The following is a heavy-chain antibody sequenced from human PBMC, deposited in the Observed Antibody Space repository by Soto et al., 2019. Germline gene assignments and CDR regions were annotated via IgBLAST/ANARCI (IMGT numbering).Heavy chain of an antibody. CDR2: VDYSGNS. D-gene: IGHD6-19*01. CDR3: ARNWFSVAGRFNFDY. J-gene: IGHJ4*02. Sequence: ETLSLTCTVSGGSINTYYWSWIRQPPGKGLEWIGYVDYSGNSDSSPSLKSRVTISIDTSKKQVSLKLNSVTAADTAVYYCARNWFSVAGRFNFDYWGQGIPVTVSS. CDR1: GGSINTYY. V-gene: IGHV4-59*01.